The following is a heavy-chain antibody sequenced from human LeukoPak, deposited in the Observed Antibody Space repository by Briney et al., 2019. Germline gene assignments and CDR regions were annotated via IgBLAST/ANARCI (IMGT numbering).Heavy chain of an antibody. CDR2: IVVSSGNT. V-gene: IGHV1-58*01. Sequence: SVKVSCKASGFTFTSSAVQWVRQARGQRLEWIGWIVVSSGNTNYAQKFQERVTITRDMSTSTAYMELSSLRSEDTAVYYCAADRGSRNYYDSSGYYYRGMDYWGQGTLVTVSS. CDR1: GFTFTSSA. D-gene: IGHD3-22*01. CDR3: AADRGSRNYYDSSGYYYRGMDY. J-gene: IGHJ4*02.